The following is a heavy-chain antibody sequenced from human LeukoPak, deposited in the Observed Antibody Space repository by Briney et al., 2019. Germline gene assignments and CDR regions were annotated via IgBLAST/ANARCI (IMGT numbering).Heavy chain of an antibody. V-gene: IGHV4-4*07. CDR2: IYTSGST. CDR3: ARESRLYSSSWGTDY. CDR1: GGSISSYY. D-gene: IGHD6-13*01. J-gene: IGHJ4*02. Sequence: PSETLSLTCTVSGGSISSYYWSWIRQPAGKGLEWIGRIYTSGSTNYNPSLKSRVTMSVDTSKNQFSLKLSSVTAADTAVYYCARESRLYSSSWGTDYWGQGTLVTVSS.